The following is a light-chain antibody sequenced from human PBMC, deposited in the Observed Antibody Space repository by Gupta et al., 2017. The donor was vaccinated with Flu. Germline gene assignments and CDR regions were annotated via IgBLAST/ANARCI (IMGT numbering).Light chain of an antibody. CDR2: EDN. Sequence: KVTISCSGSSSNIGKNYVSWYLEAPGAVPKLRIYEDNKRPSEIFDRFFGSKSGTSATLDITGLQTGDEADDYCGAWDSSLSVFVFGTGTTLTVL. CDR3: GAWDSSLSVFV. V-gene: IGLV1-51*02. J-gene: IGLJ1*01. CDR1: SSNIGKNY.